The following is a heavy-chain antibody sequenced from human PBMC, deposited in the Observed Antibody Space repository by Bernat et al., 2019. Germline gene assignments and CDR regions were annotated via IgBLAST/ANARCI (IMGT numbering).Heavy chain of an antibody. J-gene: IGHJ4*02. CDR1: GYSFTSYW. V-gene: IGHV5-10-1*01. CDR2: IDPSDSYT. CDR3: ARPRDSGYDWYYFDY. D-gene: IGHD5-12*01. Sequence: EVQLVQSGAEVKKPGESLKISCKGSGYSFTSYWISWVRQMPGKGLEWMGRIDPSDSYTNYSPSFQGHVTSSADKENSTAYLQGSSLKASDTAMYYCARPRDSGYDWYYFDYWGQGTLVTVSS.